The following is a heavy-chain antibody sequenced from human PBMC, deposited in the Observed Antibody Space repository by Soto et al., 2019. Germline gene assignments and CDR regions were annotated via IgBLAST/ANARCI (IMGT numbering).Heavy chain of an antibody. D-gene: IGHD2-2*03. CDR1: GFIFTNHA. Sequence: GGSLRLSCAASGFIFTNHAMNWVRQAPGKGLEWVSTISGVADSTYYADSVKGRFTISRDNSKNTVSLQMNSLRADDTAIYYCARAGIGYGSSTSCLYHFDYWGQGTVVTVSS. CDR3: ARAGIGYGSSTSCLYHFDY. CDR2: ISGVADST. J-gene: IGHJ4*02. V-gene: IGHV3-23*01.